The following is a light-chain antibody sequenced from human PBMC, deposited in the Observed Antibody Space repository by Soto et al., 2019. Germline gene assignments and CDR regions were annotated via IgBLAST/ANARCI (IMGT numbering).Light chain of an antibody. CDR3: QQYNKWPFS. CDR1: QSASNY. Sequence: GLTQSPSTLSLSQGDRATITCRASQSASNYLAWYQQKPGTAPRLLIYDASNRASGIPARFSGSGSGTDFTLTISGLQSEDSAVYFCQQYNKWPFSFGQGARLEIK. CDR2: DAS. V-gene: IGKV3-11*01. J-gene: IGKJ5*01.